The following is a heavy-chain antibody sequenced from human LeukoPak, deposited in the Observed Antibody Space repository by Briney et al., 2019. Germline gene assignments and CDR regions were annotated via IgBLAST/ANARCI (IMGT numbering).Heavy chain of an antibody. V-gene: IGHV1-69*06. CDR2: IIPIFGTA. CDR3: ARTRDGYNTNWFDP. Sequence: SVKVSCKASGGTFSSYAISWVRQAPGQGLEWMGGIIPIFGTANYAQKFQGRVTITADKSTSTAYMELSSLRSEDTAVYYCARTRDGYNTNWFDPWGQGTLVTVSS. J-gene: IGHJ5*02. D-gene: IGHD5-24*01. CDR1: GGTFSSYA.